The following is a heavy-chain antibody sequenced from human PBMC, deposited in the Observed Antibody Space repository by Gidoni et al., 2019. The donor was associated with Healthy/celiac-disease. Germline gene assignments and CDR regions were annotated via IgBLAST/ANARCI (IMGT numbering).Heavy chain of an antibody. CDR2: INPNSGGT. Sequence: QVQLEQSGAEVKKPGASVTVSCKASGYTFTGYYMHWVRQAPGQGLEWMGWINPNSGGTNYAQKFQGWVTMTRDTSISTAYMELSRLRSDDTAVYYCARDYPYYDSSGYSKYYFDYWGQGTLVTVSS. V-gene: IGHV1-2*04. J-gene: IGHJ4*02. CDR3: ARDYPYYDSSGYSKYYFDY. CDR1: GYTFTGYY. D-gene: IGHD3-22*01.